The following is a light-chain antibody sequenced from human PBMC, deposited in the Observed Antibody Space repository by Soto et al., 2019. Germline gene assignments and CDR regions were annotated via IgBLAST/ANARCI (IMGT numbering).Light chain of an antibody. Sequence: EIVLTQSPGTLSLSPGETATLSCRASQTLTARFLAWYQQKPGQAPRLLIYGASSRATGIPDRFSGSGSGTEYTLTISRLEPEDFAVYYCQQYYSLPYTFGQGTTLEIK. V-gene: IGKV3-20*01. CDR2: GAS. J-gene: IGKJ2*01. CDR3: QQYYSLPYT. CDR1: QTLTARF.